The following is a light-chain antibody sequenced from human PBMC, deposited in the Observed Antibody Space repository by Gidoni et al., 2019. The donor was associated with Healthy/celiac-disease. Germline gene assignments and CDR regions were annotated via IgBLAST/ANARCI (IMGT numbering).Light chain of an antibody. CDR3: QQYDNLPPQLT. Sequence: DIQMTQSPSSLSASVGDRVTITCQASQDIRNYLNWYQQKPGKAPKLLIYDASNLETGVPSRFSGSGSGTDFTFTISSLQPEDIATYYCQQYDNLPPQLTFGGGTKVEIK. J-gene: IGKJ4*01. CDR2: DAS. V-gene: IGKV1-33*01. CDR1: QDIRNY.